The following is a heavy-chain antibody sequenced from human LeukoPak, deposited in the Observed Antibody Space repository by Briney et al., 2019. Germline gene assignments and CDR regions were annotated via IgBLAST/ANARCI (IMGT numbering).Heavy chain of an antibody. J-gene: IGHJ5*02. CDR1: GFTFSTYG. Sequence: GGSLRLSCSASGFTFSTYGMHWVRQAPGKGPEWVAVIWYDGGNKFYGDSVKGRFTISRDNSKNTLYLQMNSLRADDTAVYCCARGLQWFGEYMRFDPWGQGTLVTVSS. CDR3: ARGLQWFGEYMRFDP. D-gene: IGHD3-10*01. V-gene: IGHV3-33*01. CDR2: IWYDGGNK.